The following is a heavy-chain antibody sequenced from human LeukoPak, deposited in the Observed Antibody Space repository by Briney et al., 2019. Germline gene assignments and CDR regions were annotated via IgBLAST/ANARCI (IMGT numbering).Heavy chain of an antibody. CDR2: ISYDGSNK. J-gene: IGHJ6*03. Sequence: PGGSLRLSCAASGFTFSSYAMHWVRQAPGKGLEWVAVISYDGSNKYYADSVKGRFTISRDNSKNTLYLQMNSLRAEDTAVYYCARAKMATTYYYYYMDVWGKGTTVTVSS. D-gene: IGHD5-24*01. CDR1: GFTFSSYA. CDR3: ARAKMATTYYYYYMDV. V-gene: IGHV3-30-3*01.